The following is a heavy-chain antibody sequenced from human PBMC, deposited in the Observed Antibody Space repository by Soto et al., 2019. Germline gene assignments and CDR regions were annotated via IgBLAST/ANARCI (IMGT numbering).Heavy chain of an antibody. V-gene: IGHV4-34*01. J-gene: IGHJ2*01. CDR1: VVSVSGYL. CDR2: INPRGTT. D-gene: IGHD5-12*01. Sequence: PSETLSLTCGFYVVSVSGYLWSCVRHPPGKWLEWIGEINPRGTTNYNPSLTGRVNISIDKSENQFSLTLSAVTAADTAVYYCARDELLPGSPGVTGYFHLWGRGTLVTLSS. CDR3: ARDELLPGSPGVTGYFHL.